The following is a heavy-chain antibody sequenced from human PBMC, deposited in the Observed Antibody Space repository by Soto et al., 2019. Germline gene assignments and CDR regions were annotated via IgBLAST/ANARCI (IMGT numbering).Heavy chain of an antibody. Sequence: GGSLRLSCAASRFTFSYYAMHWIRQAPGKGLEWMAVILSDGSKQYYAESVKGRFTISRDNSKSTLYLQMNSLRVEDTAVYYCARDLTGLVFDYWGQGILVTVSS. V-gene: IGHV3-30*04. D-gene: IGHD7-27*01. CDR3: ARDLTGLVFDY. CDR2: ILSDGSKQ. CDR1: RFTFSYYA. J-gene: IGHJ4*02.